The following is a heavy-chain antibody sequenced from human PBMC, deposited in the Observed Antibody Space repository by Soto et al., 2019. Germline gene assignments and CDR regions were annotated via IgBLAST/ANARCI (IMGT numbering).Heavy chain of an antibody. CDR3: ARSSHKESWFDP. D-gene: IGHD6-19*01. J-gene: IGHJ5*02. V-gene: IGHV4-4*07. Sequence: PSETLSLTCSVSGGSLNNFYWNWIRQTAGKGLEWIGRIHANGNTNYNPSLKSRATLSVDTSKNQFSLKVRSVTAADTAVYYCARSSHKESWFDPWGQGTLVTVSS. CDR2: IHANGNT. CDR1: GGSLNNFY.